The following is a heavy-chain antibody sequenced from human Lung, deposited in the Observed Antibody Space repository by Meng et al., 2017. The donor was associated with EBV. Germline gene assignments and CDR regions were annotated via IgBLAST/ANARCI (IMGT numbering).Heavy chain of an antibody. CDR1: GGSISIGGYY. J-gene: IGHJ5*02. CDR2: IHSSGST. Sequence: QGQLQESGPGLVKPSPTLSLTCTGSGGSISIGGYYWSWIRQHPGKDLEWIGYIHSSGSTYYNPSLRSRLTISVDTSKNQFSLKLSSVTAADTAVYYCARASYGSGSPLGESWFDPWGQGTLVTVSS. V-gene: IGHV4-31*03. CDR3: ARASYGSGSPLGESWFDP. D-gene: IGHD3-10*01.